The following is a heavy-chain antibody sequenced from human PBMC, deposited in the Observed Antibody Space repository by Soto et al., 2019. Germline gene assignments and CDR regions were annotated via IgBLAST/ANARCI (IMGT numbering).Heavy chain of an antibody. D-gene: IGHD1-1*01. CDR3: PRRDVLEDGMDV. V-gene: IGHV3-73*01. CDR2: IRSKADRYET. CDR1: GFTFSSYD. J-gene: IGHJ6*02. Sequence: GGSLRLSCAASGFTFSSYDMHWVRQATGKGLEWVGGIRSKADRYETAYAASVKGRFTISTDDSKTTAYLHMNSLKTEDTAVYYCPRRDVLEDGMDVWGQGTTVTVSS.